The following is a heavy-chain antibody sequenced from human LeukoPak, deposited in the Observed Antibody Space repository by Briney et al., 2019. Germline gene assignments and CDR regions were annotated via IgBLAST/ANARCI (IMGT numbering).Heavy chain of an antibody. CDR3: ALAWFGESRDGLDI. D-gene: IGHD3-10*01. CDR1: GFTMGNDF. CDR2: IKRELDGGTT. Sequence: GGSLRLSCAGSGFTMGNDFMTWVRQARGKGLEWVGRIKRELDGGTTDYAAPVDGRFAISRDSTNTLYLQMNSLKTEDTAIYYCALAWFGESRDGLDIWGHGTTVAVSS. V-gene: IGHV3-15*01. J-gene: IGHJ3*02.